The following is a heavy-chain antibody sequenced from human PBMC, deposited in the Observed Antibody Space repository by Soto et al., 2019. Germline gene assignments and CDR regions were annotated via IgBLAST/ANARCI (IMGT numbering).Heavy chain of an antibody. Sequence: SETLSLTCAVYGGSFSGYYWSWIRQPPGKGLEWIGEINHSGSTNYNPSLKSRVTISVDTSKNQFSLKLSSVTAADTAVYYCARTRGRRFGELLYRANYYGMDVWGQGPTVTVS. D-gene: IGHD3-10*01. CDR1: GGSFSGYY. J-gene: IGHJ6*02. CDR3: ARTRGRRFGELLYRANYYGMDV. V-gene: IGHV4-34*01. CDR2: INHSGST.